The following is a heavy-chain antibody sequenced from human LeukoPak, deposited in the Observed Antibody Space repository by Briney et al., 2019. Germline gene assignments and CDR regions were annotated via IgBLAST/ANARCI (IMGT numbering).Heavy chain of an antibody. CDR2: IRYDGSNK. V-gene: IGHV3-30*02. Sequence: GGSLRLSCAASGFTFSSYGMHWVRQAPGKGLEWVAFIRYDGSNKYYADSVKGRFTISRDNAKNSLYLQMNSLRAEDTAVYYCATESGSYSPFDYWGQGTLVTVSS. CDR3: ATESGSYSPFDY. CDR1: GFTFSSYG. D-gene: IGHD1-26*01. J-gene: IGHJ4*02.